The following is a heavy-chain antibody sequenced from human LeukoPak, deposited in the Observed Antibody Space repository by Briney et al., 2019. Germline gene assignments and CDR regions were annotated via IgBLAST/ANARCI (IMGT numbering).Heavy chain of an antibody. CDR1: GFTHSSYW. D-gene: IGHD3-10*01. J-gene: IGHJ4*02. CDR3: ARPHLWFGELYFDY. CDR2: IKQDGSEK. V-gene: IGHV3-7*01. Sequence: PGGSLRLSCAASGFTHSSYWLSGVRQAPGKGREGVANIKQDGSEKYYVDSVKGRFTISRDNAKNSLYLQLNSLRAEDTAVYYCARPHLWFGELYFDYWGQGTLVTVSS.